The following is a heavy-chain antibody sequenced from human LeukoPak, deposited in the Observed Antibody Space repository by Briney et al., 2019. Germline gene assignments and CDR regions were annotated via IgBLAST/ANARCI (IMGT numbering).Heavy chain of an antibody. V-gene: IGHV3-23*01. Sequence: GGSLRLSCAASGFTFSSYATSWVRQAPGKGLEWVSAISGSGGSTYYADSVKGRFTISRDNSKNTLYLQMNSLRAEDTAVYYCAKGSELPTVDWYFDLWGRGTLVTVSS. J-gene: IGHJ2*01. D-gene: IGHD1-26*01. CDR3: AKGSELPTVDWYFDL. CDR2: ISGSGGST. CDR1: GFTFSSYA.